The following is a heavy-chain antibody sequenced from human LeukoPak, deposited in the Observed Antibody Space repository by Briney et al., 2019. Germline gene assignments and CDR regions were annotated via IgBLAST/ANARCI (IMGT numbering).Heavy chain of an antibody. Sequence: SETLSLTCTVSGGSISSYYWSWIRQPAGKGLEWIGRIYTSGSTNYNPSLKSRVTMSVDTSKNQFSLKLSSVTAADTAVYYCARGGSSSWYYYYYMDVWGKGTTVTVSS. V-gene: IGHV4-4*07. CDR1: GGSISSYY. J-gene: IGHJ6*03. D-gene: IGHD6-13*01. CDR2: IYTSGST. CDR3: ARGGSSSWYYYYYMDV.